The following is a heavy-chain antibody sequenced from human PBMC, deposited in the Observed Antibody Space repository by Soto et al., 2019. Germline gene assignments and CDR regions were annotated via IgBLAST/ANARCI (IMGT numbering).Heavy chain of an antibody. V-gene: IGHV4-31*03. CDR2: IYYSGST. J-gene: IGHJ4*02. CDR3: AREPSI. Sequence: QVQLQEAGPGLVKPSQTLSLTCTVSGGSISSGGYYWSWIRQHPGKVLEWIGYIYYSGSTYYIPSLKSRVTISVDTSKKQFPIKLSSVTAAYTAGYYCAREPSIWGQGTLVTVSS. CDR1: GGSISSGGYY.